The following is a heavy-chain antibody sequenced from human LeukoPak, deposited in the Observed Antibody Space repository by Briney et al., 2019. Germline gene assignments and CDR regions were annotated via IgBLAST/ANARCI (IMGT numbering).Heavy chain of an antibody. CDR1: GDSVSSSSAT. D-gene: IGHD1-26*01. CDR3: AGTGSYFRN. J-gene: IGHJ4*02. Sequence: SQTLSLTCAISGDSVSSSSATWNWIRQSPSRGLEWLGTTYYRSKWFNDYALSVKSRITIDPDTSKNQFSLQLNSVTPEDTAVYYCAGTGSYFRNWDQGTLVTVSS. CDR2: TYYRSKWFN. V-gene: IGHV6-1*01.